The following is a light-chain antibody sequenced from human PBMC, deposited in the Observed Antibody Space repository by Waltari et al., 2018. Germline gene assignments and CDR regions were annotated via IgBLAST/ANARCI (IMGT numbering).Light chain of an antibody. CDR3: QLGYTTPRT. V-gene: IGKV1-39*01. J-gene: IGKJ1*01. CDR2: AAS. Sequence: DIQMTHSPSSLSASVGDRVTITCRASQNIRNVLNWYQQKPGKAPDLLIYAASSLQTGVTLRFSGSGSGTDFTLTISGRQPEDFAVYFCQLGYTTPRTFGQGTKVEIK. CDR1: QNIRNV.